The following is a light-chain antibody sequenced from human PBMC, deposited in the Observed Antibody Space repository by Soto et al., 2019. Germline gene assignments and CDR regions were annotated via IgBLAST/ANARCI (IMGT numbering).Light chain of an antibody. CDR2: AAS. Sequence: DIHMTQSPSSLSASVGDRVNITCRASQGISNYLAWYQEKPGKVPKLLIYAASTLQSGVPSRFSGSGSGTDFTLTISSLQPEDVATYYCQKYNSAPWTFGQGTKVEIK. V-gene: IGKV1-27*01. J-gene: IGKJ1*01. CDR1: QGISNY. CDR3: QKYNSAPWT.